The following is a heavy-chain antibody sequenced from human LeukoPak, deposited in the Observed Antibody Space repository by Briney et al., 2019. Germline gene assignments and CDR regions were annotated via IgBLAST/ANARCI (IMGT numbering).Heavy chain of an antibody. J-gene: IGHJ4*02. Sequence: PGGSLRLSCAASGFTFSSYAMSWVRQAPGKGLEWVSGTSGSGGTTYYADSVKGRFTISRDNSKNTLYLQMNSLRAEDTAVYYCAKDRGNTMVRGITAFDYWGQGTLVTVSS. CDR3: AKDRGNTMVRGITAFDY. CDR2: TSGSGGTT. D-gene: IGHD3-10*01. CDR1: GFTFSSYA. V-gene: IGHV3-23*01.